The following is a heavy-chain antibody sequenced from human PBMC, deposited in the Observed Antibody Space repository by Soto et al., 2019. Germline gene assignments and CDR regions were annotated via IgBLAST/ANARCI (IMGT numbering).Heavy chain of an antibody. D-gene: IGHD6-13*01. Sequence: GGSLILSCAASGFTFSSYSMNWVRQAPGKGLEWVSSISSSSSYIYYADSVKGRFTISRDNAKNSLYLQMNSLRAEDTAVYYCARDPVAAAVSANWFDPWGQGTLVTVSS. CDR2: ISSSSSYI. CDR3: ARDPVAAAVSANWFDP. V-gene: IGHV3-21*01. CDR1: GFTFSSYS. J-gene: IGHJ5*02.